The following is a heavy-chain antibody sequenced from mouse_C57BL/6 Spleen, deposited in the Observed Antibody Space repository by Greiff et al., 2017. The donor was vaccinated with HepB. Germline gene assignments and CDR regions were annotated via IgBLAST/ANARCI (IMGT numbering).Heavy chain of an antibody. D-gene: IGHD4-1*02. CDR1: GFTFSDYY. J-gene: IGHJ4*01. CDR2: INYDGSST. V-gene: IGHV5-16*01. Sequence: EVKLMESEGGLVQPGSSMKLSCTASGFTFSDYYMAWVRQVPEKGLEWVANINYDGSSTYYLDSLKSRFIISRDNAKNILYLQMSSLKSEDTATYYCARDRQLGRDYAMDYWGQGTSVTVSS. CDR3: ARDRQLGRDYAMDY.